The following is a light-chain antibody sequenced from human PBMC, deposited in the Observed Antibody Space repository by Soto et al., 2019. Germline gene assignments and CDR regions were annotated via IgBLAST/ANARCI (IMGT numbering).Light chain of an antibody. CDR1: QSVGKY. J-gene: IGKJ1*01. Sequence: EIVMTQSPATLSLSPGEIATLSWRASQSVGKYLVWYQQKPGQAPRLLIYDASNRATGIPARFSGSGSGTEFTLTISSLQPDDFATYYCQQYNSYSPTFGQGTKVDIK. V-gene: IGKV3D-15*01. CDR2: DAS. CDR3: QQYNSYSPT.